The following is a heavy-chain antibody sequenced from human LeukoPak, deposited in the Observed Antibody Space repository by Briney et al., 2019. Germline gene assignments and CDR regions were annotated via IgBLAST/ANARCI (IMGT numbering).Heavy chain of an antibody. Sequence: GGSLRLSCGASRFTFSSYVMSWVRQAPGKGLEWVSTISTTGGSTYYADSVKGRFTISRDNAKNSLYLQMNSLRAEDTAVYYCARSSGFLQDFWGQGALVTVSS. J-gene: IGHJ4*02. CDR1: RFTFSSYV. V-gene: IGHV3-23*01. D-gene: IGHD5-24*01. CDR3: ARSSGFLQDF. CDR2: ISTTGGST.